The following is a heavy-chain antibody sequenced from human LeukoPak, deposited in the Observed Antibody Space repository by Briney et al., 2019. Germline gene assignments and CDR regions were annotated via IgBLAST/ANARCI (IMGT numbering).Heavy chain of an antibody. J-gene: IGHJ4*02. Sequence: GRSLRLSCAASGFTFDDYAMHWVRQAPGKGLEWVSGISWNSGSIGYADSVKGRFTISRDNAKNSLYLQMNGLRAEDTALYYCAKSMVRGVSGSFDYWGQGTLVTVSS. CDR3: AKSMVRGVSGSFDY. CDR1: GFTFDDYA. D-gene: IGHD3-10*01. CDR2: ISWNSGSI. V-gene: IGHV3-9*01.